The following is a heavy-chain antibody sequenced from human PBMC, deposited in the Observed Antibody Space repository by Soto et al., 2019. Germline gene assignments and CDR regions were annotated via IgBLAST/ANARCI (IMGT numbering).Heavy chain of an antibody. J-gene: IGHJ6*01. CDR2: ISAYNVTT. Sequence: ASVQVSCKASGYTFTSYGISWVRQAPGQGLEWMGWISAYNVTTNYAQKLQGRVTRTTDTSTSTAYMELRSLRSDDPAVYCCARESPILLLFRQLRGGTHVWVHGTTVTHSP. CDR3: ARESPILLLFRQLRGGTHV. CDR1: GYTFTSYG. V-gene: IGHV1-18*01. D-gene: IGHD3-10*01.